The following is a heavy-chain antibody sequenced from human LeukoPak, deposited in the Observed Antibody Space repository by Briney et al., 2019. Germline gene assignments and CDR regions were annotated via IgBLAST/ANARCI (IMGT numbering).Heavy chain of an antibody. CDR3: ARYVVVAAVYRYFDL. V-gene: IGHV4-34*01. J-gene: IGHJ2*01. D-gene: IGHD2-15*01. CDR1: GGSFSGYY. CDR2: INHSRST. Sequence: PSETLSLTCAVYGGSFSGYYWSWIRQPPGKGLEWIGEINHSRSTNYNPSLKSRVTISVDTSKNQFSLKLSSVTAADTAVYYCARYVVVAAVYRYFDLWGRGTLVTVSS.